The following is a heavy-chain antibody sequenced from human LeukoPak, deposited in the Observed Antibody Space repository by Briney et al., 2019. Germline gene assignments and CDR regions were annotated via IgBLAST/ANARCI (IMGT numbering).Heavy chain of an antibody. CDR1: GGSFSGYY. CDR2: IYTSGST. CDR3: ARVHDGGSGYDFGPFDY. V-gene: IGHV4-59*10. D-gene: IGHD5-12*01. J-gene: IGHJ4*02. Sequence: SETLSLTCAVYGGSFSGYYWSWIRQPAGKGLEWIGRIYTSGSTNYNPSLKSRVTMSVDTSKNQFSLKLSSVTAADTAVYYCARVHDGGSGYDFGPFDYWGQGTLVTVSS.